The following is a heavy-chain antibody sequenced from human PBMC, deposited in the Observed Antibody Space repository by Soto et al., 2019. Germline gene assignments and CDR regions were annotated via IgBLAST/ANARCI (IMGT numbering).Heavy chain of an antibody. CDR2: IFHSGST. J-gene: IGHJ5*02. Sequence: SETLSLTCAVSGGSITNINWWNWVRQPPGKGLEWIGEIFHSGSTNYNPSLKSRVTISVDKSKNHFSLKLSSVTAADTAVYYCARETYGDYVGYFDPWGQGIQVTVSS. CDR3: ARETYGDYVGYFDP. D-gene: IGHD4-17*01. V-gene: IGHV4-4*02. CDR1: GGSITNINW.